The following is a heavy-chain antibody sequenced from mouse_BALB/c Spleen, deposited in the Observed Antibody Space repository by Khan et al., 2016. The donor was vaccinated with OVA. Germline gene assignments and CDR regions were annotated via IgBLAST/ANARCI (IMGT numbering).Heavy chain of an antibody. CDR2: IWSGGST. Sequence: VQLVETGPGLVQPSQSLSITCPVSGFSLTTYGVHWVRQSPGKGLEWLGVIWSGGSTDYNAAFISRLSISKDNSKSQVFFKMNSLQANDTAIYYCARNYDYDEGLAYWGQGTLVTVSA. J-gene: IGHJ3*01. CDR3: ARNYDYDEGLAY. V-gene: IGHV2-2*02. D-gene: IGHD2-4*01. CDR1: GFSLTTYG.